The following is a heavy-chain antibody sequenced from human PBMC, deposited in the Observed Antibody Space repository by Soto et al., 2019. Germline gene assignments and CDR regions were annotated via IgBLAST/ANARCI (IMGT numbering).Heavy chain of an antibody. Sequence: QVQLQESGPGLVKPSQTLSLTCTVSGGSISSGGYYWSWIRQHPGKGLEWIGSIYDSGSTYYNPSLKSRVTISVDASKNQLSLKLAFVTAADTAMYYCARGGTRAYFHHWGQGTLVTVSS. V-gene: IGHV4-31*03. J-gene: IGHJ1*01. CDR2: IYDSGST. D-gene: IGHD1-1*01. CDR3: ARGGTRAYFHH. CDR1: GGSISSGGYY.